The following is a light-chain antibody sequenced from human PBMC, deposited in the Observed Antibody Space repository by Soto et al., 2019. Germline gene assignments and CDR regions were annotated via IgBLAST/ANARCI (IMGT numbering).Light chain of an antibody. CDR3: SSYTSSSTRV. CDR1: RRDVGDYNY. Sequence: QSALTQPASVSGSPRKSITISCTGTRRDVGDYNYVSWYQPHPGRPPKLMIFVVRKRTSGVSNRFSGSKSGNTASLTISGLQAEDEADYYCSSYTSSSTRVFGTGTKLTVL. CDR2: VVR. J-gene: IGLJ1*01. V-gene: IGLV2-14*03.